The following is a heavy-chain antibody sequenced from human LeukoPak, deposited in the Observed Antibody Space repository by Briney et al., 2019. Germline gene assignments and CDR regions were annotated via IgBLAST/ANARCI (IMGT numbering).Heavy chain of an antibody. CDR1: GFIFSRYW. V-gene: IGHV3-7*01. J-gene: IGHJ4*02. Sequence: GGSLRPSCAASGFIFSRYWMSWVRQAPGKGLEWVANIKQDGSEKYYVDSVKGRFTISRDNAKKSLYLQMNSLRAEDTAVYYCARSATDIVVVPGAFDYWGQGTLVTVSS. CDR2: IKQDGSEK. CDR3: ARSATDIVVVPGAFDY. D-gene: IGHD2-2*01.